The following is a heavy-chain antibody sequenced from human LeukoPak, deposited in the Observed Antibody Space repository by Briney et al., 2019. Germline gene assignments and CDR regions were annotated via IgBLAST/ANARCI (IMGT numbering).Heavy chain of an antibody. CDR1: GGTFSSYA. V-gene: IGHV1-69*06. CDR2: IIPIFGTA. J-gene: IGHJ3*02. Sequence: ASVKVSCKASGGTFSSYAISWVRQAPGQGLEWMGGIIPIFGTANYAQKFQGRVTITADKSTSTAYMELSSLRSEDTAVYYCASIVVVMSAFDIWGQGTMVTVSS. D-gene: IGHD3-22*01. CDR3: ASIVVVMSAFDI.